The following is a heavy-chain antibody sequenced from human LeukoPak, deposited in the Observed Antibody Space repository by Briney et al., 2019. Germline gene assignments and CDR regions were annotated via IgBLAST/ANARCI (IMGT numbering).Heavy chain of an antibody. V-gene: IGHV1-58*01. CDR1: GFSFTNSA. Sequence: GASVKVSCKASGFSFTNSAVQWVRQARGQRLEWIGWIVVGSGNTIYVQKFQERVTITSDMSTSTAYMELSSLRSEDTAVYYCAAAYIGGAMFTNACDMWGQGTMVSVSS. CDR2: IVVGSGNT. CDR3: AAAYIGGAMFTNACDM. D-gene: IGHD3-16*01. J-gene: IGHJ3*02.